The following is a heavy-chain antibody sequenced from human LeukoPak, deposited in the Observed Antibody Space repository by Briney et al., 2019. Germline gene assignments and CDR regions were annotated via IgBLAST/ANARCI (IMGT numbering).Heavy chain of an antibody. D-gene: IGHD3-22*01. J-gene: IGHJ4*02. V-gene: IGHV4-59*01. CDR3: ARVYGSSGYYFDY. CDR2: IYNSGGT. CDR1: GGSISSYY. Sequence: SSETLSLTCTVSGGSISSYYWSWIRQPPGKGLEWTGNIYNSGGTNYNPSLKSRVTISVDTSKNQFSLKLSSVTAADTAVYYCARVYGSSGYYFDYWGQGTLVTVSS.